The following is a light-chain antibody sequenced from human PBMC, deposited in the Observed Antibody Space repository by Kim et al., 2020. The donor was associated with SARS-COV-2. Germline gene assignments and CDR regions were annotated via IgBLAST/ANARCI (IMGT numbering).Light chain of an antibody. J-gene: IGLJ3*02. CDR1: SSNLGSNV. Sequence: GARVTVTWSGSSSNLGSNVVNWYQQLPGTAPKLLIYSNDYRSSGVPDRFSGSKSGTSASLAISGLQSEDEADYYCVAWDDSLNGSVFGGGTQLTVL. V-gene: IGLV1-44*01. CDR3: VAWDDSLNGSV. CDR2: SND.